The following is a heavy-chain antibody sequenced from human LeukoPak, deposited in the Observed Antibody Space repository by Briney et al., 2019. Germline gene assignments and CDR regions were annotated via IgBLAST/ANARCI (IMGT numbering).Heavy chain of an antibody. CDR3: ARELPYGSGSYFDY. Sequence: SVKVSCKASGYTFTSYGISWVRQAPGQGLEWMGGIIPIFGTANYAQKFRGRVTITADESTSTAYMELSSLRSEDTAVYYCARELPYGSGSYFDYWGQGTLVTVSS. CDR2: IIPIFGTA. J-gene: IGHJ4*02. CDR1: GYTFTSYG. V-gene: IGHV1-69*13. D-gene: IGHD3-10*01.